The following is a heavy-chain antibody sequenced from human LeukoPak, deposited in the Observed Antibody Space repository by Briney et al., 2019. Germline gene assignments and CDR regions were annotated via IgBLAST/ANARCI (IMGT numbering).Heavy chain of an antibody. CDR2: IGGGGGST. CDR3: AKDLGDYDTSGCLDY. D-gene: IGHD3-22*01. Sequence: GGSLRLSCAASGFTFRTYAMSWVRQAPGKGLEWVSGIGGGGGSTYYADSVKGRFTIPRDNSKNTVYLLMTSLRAEDTAVYYCAKDLGDYDTSGCLDYWGQGTLVTVSS. V-gene: IGHV3-23*01. CDR1: GFTFRTYA. J-gene: IGHJ4*02.